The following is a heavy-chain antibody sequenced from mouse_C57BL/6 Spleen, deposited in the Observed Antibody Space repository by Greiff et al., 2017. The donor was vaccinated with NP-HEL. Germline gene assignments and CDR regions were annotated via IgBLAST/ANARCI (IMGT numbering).Heavy chain of an antibody. CDR1: GYTFTSYW. Sequence: QVQLQQPGAELVMPGASVKLSCKASGYTFTSYWMHWVKQRPGQGLEWIGEIDPSDSYTNYNQKFKGKSTLTVDKSYSTAYMQLSSLTSEDSAVYYCARGGGSGCFDYWGQGTTLTVSS. CDR2: IDPSDSYT. V-gene: IGHV1-69*01. J-gene: IGHJ2*01. D-gene: IGHD1-1*01. CDR3: ARGGGSGCFDY.